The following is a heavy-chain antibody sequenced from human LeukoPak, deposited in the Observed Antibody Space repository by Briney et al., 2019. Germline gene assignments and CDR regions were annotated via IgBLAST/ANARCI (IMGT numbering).Heavy chain of an antibody. V-gene: IGHV3-69-1*02. CDR1: GFTFSDYY. Sequence: GGSLRLSCAASGFTFSDYYMNWVRQAPGKGLEWVSYTTSGSTIHYADSVKGRFTISRDNAKNSLYLQMNSLRAEDTAVYYCARDLSYYYDSSGYFFDYWGQGTLVTVSS. D-gene: IGHD3-22*01. J-gene: IGHJ4*02. CDR3: ARDLSYYYDSSGYFFDY. CDR2: TTSGSTI.